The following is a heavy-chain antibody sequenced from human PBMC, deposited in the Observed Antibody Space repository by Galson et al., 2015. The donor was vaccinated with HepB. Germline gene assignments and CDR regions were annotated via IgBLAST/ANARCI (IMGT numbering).Heavy chain of an antibody. CDR3: TTDSRFYQLLNRADY. J-gene: IGHJ4*02. Sequence: SLRLSCAASGFTFSNAWMNWVRQAPGKGLEWVGRMKSKTDGGKTDYAAPVKGRFTISRDDSKNTLYLQMNSLKTEDTAVYYCTTDSRFYQLLNRADYWGQGTLVTVSS. CDR2: MKSKTDGGKT. CDR1: GFTFSNAW. D-gene: IGHD2-2*02. V-gene: IGHV3-15*07.